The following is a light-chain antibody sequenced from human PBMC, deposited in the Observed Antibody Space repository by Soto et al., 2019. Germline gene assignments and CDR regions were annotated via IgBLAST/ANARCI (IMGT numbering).Light chain of an antibody. CDR3: QLFNTSPWT. CDR2: KSS. V-gene: IGKV1-5*03. Sequence: DIQMTQSPSTLSASVGDIVTITCRASQSVSIWLAWYQQKPGRAHKLLIYKSSILESGVTSRFSGSGSGTEFTLTISSLQPDDFATYYCQLFNTSPWTVGQVTKVEIK. J-gene: IGKJ1*01. CDR1: QSVSIW.